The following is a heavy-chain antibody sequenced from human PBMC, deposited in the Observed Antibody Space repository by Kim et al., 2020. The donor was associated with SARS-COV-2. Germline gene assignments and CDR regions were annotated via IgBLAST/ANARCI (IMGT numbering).Heavy chain of an antibody. Sequence: STNYNQSLKSGVTISVETSKNRFSLKLSCVTAADTAVYYCGVVREPYGPIWGQGTLVTVSS. D-gene: IGHD3-10*01. CDR2: ST. V-gene: IGHV4-34*01. CDR3: GVVREPYGPI. J-gene: IGHJ4*02.